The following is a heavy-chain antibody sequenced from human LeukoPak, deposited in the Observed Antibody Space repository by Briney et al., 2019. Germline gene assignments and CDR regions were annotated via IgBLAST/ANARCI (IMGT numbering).Heavy chain of an antibody. J-gene: IGHJ5*02. CDR3: AIVVRLGWFDP. CDR1: GGSISSGGYY. V-gene: IGHV4-31*03. Sequence: SQTLSLTCTVSGGSISSGGYYWSWIRQHPGKGLEWIGYISYSGSTYYNPSLKSRVTISVDTSKNQFSLKLSSVTAADTAVYYCAIVVRLGWFDPWGHGTLVTVSS. D-gene: IGHD2-2*01. CDR2: ISYSGST.